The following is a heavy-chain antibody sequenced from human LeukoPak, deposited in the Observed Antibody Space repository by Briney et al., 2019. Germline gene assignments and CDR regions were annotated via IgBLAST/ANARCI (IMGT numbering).Heavy chain of an antibody. V-gene: IGHV1-69*01. CDR1: GGTFSSYA. CDR2: IIPIFGTA. J-gene: IGHJ6*03. CDR3: AREPLDYGDYTFPAYYMDV. D-gene: IGHD4-17*01. Sequence: SVKVSCKASGGTFSSYAISWGRQAPGQGPEWMGGIIPIFGTANYAQKFQGRVTITADESTSTAYMELSSLRSEDTAVYYCAREPLDYGDYTFPAYYMDVWGKGTTVTVSS.